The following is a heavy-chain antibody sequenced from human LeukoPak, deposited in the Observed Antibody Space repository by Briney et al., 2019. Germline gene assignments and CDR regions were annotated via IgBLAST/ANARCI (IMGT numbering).Heavy chain of an antibody. CDR3: ARDKAAAGYYFDY. CDR1: GFTVSSNY. J-gene: IGHJ4*02. D-gene: IGHD6-13*01. CDR2: IYSGGST. V-gene: IGHV3-53*01. Sequence: GGSLRLSCAASGFTVSSNYMSWVRQDPGKGLEWVSVIYSGGSTYYADSVKGRFTISRDNSKNTLYLQMNSLRAEDTAVYYCARDKAAAGYYFDYWGQGTLVTVSS.